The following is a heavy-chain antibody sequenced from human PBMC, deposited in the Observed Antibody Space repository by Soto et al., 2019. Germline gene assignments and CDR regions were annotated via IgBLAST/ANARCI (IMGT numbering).Heavy chain of an antibody. Sequence: EVQLLESGGGLVQPGGSLRLSCAASGFTFSSYAMSWVRQAPGKGLEWVSAISGSGGSTYYADSVKGRFTISRDNSNNTLYLQMNSLRAEDTAVYYCARAFRIAEAGTPLGYWGQGSLVGVAS. CDR2: ISGSGGST. CDR3: ARAFRIAEAGTPLGY. J-gene: IGHJ4*02. D-gene: IGHD6-13*01. CDR1: GFTFSSYA. V-gene: IGHV3-23*01.